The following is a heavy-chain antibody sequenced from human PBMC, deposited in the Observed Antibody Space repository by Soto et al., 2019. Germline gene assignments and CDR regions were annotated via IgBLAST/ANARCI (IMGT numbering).Heavy chain of an antibody. Sequence: GASVKVSCKASGFTFTSSAVQWVRQARGQRLEWIGWIVVGSGNTNYAQKFQERVTITRDMSTSTAYMELSSLRSEDTAVYYCAADLRRYYYGSGSYSSWGQGTLVTVSS. CDR1: GFTFTSSA. V-gene: IGHV1-58*01. CDR3: AADLRRYYYGSGSYSS. D-gene: IGHD3-10*01. J-gene: IGHJ5*02. CDR2: IVVGSGNT.